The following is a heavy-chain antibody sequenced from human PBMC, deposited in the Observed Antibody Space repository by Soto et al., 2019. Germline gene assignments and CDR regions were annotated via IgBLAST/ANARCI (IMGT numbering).Heavy chain of an antibody. CDR2: IWYDGSNK. J-gene: IGHJ6*02. V-gene: IGHV3-33*01. CDR1: GFTFSSYG. CDR3: AREWITGTTDYYYGMDV. Sequence: GGSLRLSCAASGFTFSSYGMHWVRQAPGKGLEWVAVIWYDGSNKYYADSVKGRFTISRDNSKNTLYLQMNSLRAEDTAVYYCAREWITGTTDYYYGMDVWGQGTTVTVSS. D-gene: IGHD1-7*01.